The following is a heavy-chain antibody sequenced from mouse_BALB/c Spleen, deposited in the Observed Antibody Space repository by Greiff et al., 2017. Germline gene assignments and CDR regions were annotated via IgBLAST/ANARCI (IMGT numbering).Heavy chain of an antibody. V-gene: IGHV2-6-5*01. J-gene: IGHJ3*01. Sequence: VQLVESGPGLVAPSQSLSITCTVSGFSLTDYGVSWIRQPPGKGLEWLGVIWGGGSTYYNSALKSRLSISKDNSKSQVFLKMNSLQTDDTAMYYCAKLGEKLGRVFAYWGQGTLVTVSA. CDR1: GFSLTDYG. CDR3: AKLGEKLGRVFAY. D-gene: IGHD4-1*01. CDR2: IWGGGST.